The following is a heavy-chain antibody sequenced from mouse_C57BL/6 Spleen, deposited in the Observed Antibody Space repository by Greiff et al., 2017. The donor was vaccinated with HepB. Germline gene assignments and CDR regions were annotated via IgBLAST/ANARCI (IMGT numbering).Heavy chain of an antibody. V-gene: IGHV1-80*01. CDR2: IYPGDGDT. J-gene: IGHJ2*01. CDR3: ARRRDYDGVYFDY. CDR1: GYAFSSYW. D-gene: IGHD2-4*01. Sequence: VQLQQSGAELVKPGASVKISCKASGYAFSSYWMNWVKQRPGKGLEWIGQIYPGDGDTNYNGKFKGKATLTADKSSSTAYMQLSSLTSEDSAVYFCARRRDYDGVYFDYWGQGTTLTVSS.